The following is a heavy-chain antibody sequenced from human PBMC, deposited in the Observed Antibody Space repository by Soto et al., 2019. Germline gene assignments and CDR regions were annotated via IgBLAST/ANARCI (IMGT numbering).Heavy chain of an antibody. J-gene: IGHJ6*03. Sequence: SETLSLTCTVSGGSISSSSYYWGWIRQPPGKGLEWIGSIYYSGSTYYNPSLKSRVTISVDTSKNQFSLKLSSVTAADTAVYYCARRTAVSGGRIYYYYYYMDVWGKGTTVTVSS. V-gene: IGHV4-39*01. D-gene: IGHD2-2*01. CDR1: GGSISSSSYY. CDR3: ARRTAVSGGRIYYYYYYMDV. CDR2: IYYSGST.